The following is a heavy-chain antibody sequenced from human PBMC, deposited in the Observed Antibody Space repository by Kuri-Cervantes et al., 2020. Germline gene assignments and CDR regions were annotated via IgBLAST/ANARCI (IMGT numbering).Heavy chain of an antibody. J-gene: IGHJ4*02. Sequence: GESLKISCAASGFTVSSNYMSWVRQAPGKGLEWVSVIYSGGSTYYADSVKGRFTISRDNARNSLYLQMNSLRAEDTAVYFCARDGAYYYGSGTYSGFLDYWGQGTLVTVSS. CDR3: ARDGAYYYGSGTYSGFLDY. CDR1: GFTVSSNY. D-gene: IGHD3-10*01. V-gene: IGHV3-53*01. CDR2: IYSGGST.